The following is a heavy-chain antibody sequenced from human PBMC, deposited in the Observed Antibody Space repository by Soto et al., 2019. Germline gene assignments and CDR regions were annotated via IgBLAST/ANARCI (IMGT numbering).Heavy chain of an antibody. D-gene: IGHD2-15*01. V-gene: IGHV4-59*13. CDR3: ARDHSLEFHNWFDP. J-gene: IGHJ5*02. Sequence: SVAEGSIGKYCWSWIRQQPGKGLEWIGHIYYTGNTNYNPSLKSRVTISVDTSTNRFSLRLRSVSAADTAVYYCARDHSLEFHNWFDPWGQGTPVIVTS. CDR2: IYYTGNT. CDR1: EGSIGKYC.